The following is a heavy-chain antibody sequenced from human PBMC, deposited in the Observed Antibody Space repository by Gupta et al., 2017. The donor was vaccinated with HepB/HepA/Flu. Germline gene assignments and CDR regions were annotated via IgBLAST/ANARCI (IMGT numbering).Heavy chain of an antibody. CDR3: ARGVLDYDFWRGYYYYYMDV. V-gene: IGHV1-69*06. J-gene: IGHJ6*03. Sequence: QVQRLQSGAEVKKPGSSVKVSCKASGGTFSSYSIRWVRQAPGQGLEWMGGIIPIFGTANYAQKFQGRVTITADKSTSTAYMELSSLRSEDTAVYYCARGVLDYDFWRGYYYYYMDVWGKGTTVTVSS. D-gene: IGHD3-3*01. CDR2: IIPIFGTA. CDR1: GGTFSSYS.